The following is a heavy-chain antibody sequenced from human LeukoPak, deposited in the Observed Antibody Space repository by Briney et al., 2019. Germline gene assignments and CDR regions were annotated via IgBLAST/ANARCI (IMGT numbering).Heavy chain of an antibody. V-gene: IGHV3-48*01. D-gene: IGHD2-2*01. Sequence: PGGSLRLSCAASGFTFSTSSMNWVRQTPGKGLEWISYIRGSSTTIYYADSVKGRFTISRDNAKNSLYLQMNDLRAEDTGVYFCAGDARSHCGTDACYGPYFDYWGQGSLVTVSS. CDR1: GFTFSTSS. J-gene: IGHJ4*02. CDR2: IRGSSTTI. CDR3: AGDARSHCGTDACYGPYFDY.